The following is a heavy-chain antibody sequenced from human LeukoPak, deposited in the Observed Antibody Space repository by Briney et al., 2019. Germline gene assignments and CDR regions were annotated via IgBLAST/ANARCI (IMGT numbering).Heavy chain of an antibody. CDR2: IYPGDSDT. D-gene: IGHD5-18*01. J-gene: IGHJ4*02. V-gene: IGHV5-51*01. CDR1: GYSFTSYW. Sequence: AGESLKISCKGSGYSFTSYWIGWVRQMPGKGLEWMGIIYPGDSDTRYSPSFQGQVTISADKSISTAYLQWSSLKASDTAMYYCARLRRGGYTFGDWEDCWGQGTLVTVSS. CDR3: ARLRRGGYTFGDWEDC.